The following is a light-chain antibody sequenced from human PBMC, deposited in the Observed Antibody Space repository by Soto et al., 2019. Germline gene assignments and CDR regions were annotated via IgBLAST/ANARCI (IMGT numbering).Light chain of an antibody. CDR1: QGISSN. V-gene: IGKV1-8*01. Sequence: AIRMTQSPSSISASTGDRVTITCRASQGISSNLAWYQQKPGKAHKLLIYAASTLQGGVPSRFSGSGSGTDFTLNISYLQSEDFATYDCQHYFSAPWTFGQGTKVEIK. J-gene: IGKJ1*01. CDR3: QHYFSAPWT. CDR2: AAS.